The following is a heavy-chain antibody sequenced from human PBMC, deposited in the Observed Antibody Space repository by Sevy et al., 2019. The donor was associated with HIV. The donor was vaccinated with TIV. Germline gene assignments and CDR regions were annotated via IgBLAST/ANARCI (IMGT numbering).Heavy chain of an antibody. Sequence: GGSLRLSCAASGFTFSSYGMHWVHQAPGKGLEWVAVIWYDGSNKYYADSVKGRFTISRDNSKNTLYLQMNSLRAEDTAVYYCARGDGYYYYGMDVWGQGTTVTVSS. J-gene: IGHJ6*02. CDR3: ARGDGYYYYGMDV. CDR1: GFTFSSYG. V-gene: IGHV3-33*01. CDR2: IWYDGSNK.